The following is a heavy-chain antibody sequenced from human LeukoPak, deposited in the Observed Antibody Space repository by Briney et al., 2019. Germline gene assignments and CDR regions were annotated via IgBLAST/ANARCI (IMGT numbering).Heavy chain of an antibody. V-gene: IGHV1-69*04. D-gene: IGHD3-3*01. CDR1: GGTFSSYA. CDR2: IIPILGIA. J-gene: IGHJ4*02. Sequence: ASVTVSCKASGGTFSSYAISWVRQAPGQGLEWMGRIIPILGIANYAQKFQGRVTITADKSTSTAYMELSSLRSEDTAVYYCAKDLSNFWSGYYLDYWGQGTLVTVSS. CDR3: AKDLSNFWSGYYLDY.